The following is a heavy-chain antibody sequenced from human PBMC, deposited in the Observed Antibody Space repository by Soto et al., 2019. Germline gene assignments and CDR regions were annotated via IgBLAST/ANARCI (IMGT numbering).Heavy chain of an antibody. Sequence: QVQLVQSGAEVKKPGSSVKVSCKASGGTFSSYAISWVRQAPGQGLEWMGGIIPIFGTANYAQKFQGRVTIPADESTSTAYMELSSLRSEDTAVYYCARGGQIYCSSTSCPKKGYYYYGMDVWGQGNTVTVFS. D-gene: IGHD2-2*01. CDR3: ARGGQIYCSSTSCPKKGYYYYGMDV. J-gene: IGHJ6*02. CDR2: IIPIFGTA. CDR1: GGTFSSYA. V-gene: IGHV1-69*01.